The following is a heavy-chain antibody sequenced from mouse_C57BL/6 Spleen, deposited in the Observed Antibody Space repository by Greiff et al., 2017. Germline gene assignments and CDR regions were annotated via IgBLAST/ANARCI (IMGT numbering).Heavy chain of an antibody. J-gene: IGHJ1*03. Sequence: QVHVKQPGAELVKPGASVKVSCKASGYTFTSYWMHWVKQRPGQGLEWIGRIHPSDSDTNYNQKFKGKATLTVDKSSSTAYMQLSSLTSEDSAVYYCAIGNGYDGYFDVWGTGTTVTVSS. D-gene: IGHD2-2*01. V-gene: IGHV1-74*01. CDR1: GYTFTSYW. CDR3: AIGNGYDGYFDV. CDR2: IHPSDSDT.